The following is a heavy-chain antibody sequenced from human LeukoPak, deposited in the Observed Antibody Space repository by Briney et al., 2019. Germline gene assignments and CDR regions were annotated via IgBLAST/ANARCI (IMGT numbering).Heavy chain of an antibody. D-gene: IGHD1-26*01. CDR1: GESFSGYY. CDR2: INHSGST. J-gene: IGHJ4*02. V-gene: IGHV4-34*01. CDR3: ARGPVGATTITYYFDY. Sequence: SETLSLTCAVYGESFSGYYWSWIRQPPGKGLEWIGEINHSGSTNYNPSLKSRVTISVDTSKNQSSLKLSSVTAADTAVYYCARGPVGATTITYYFDYWGQGTLVTVSS.